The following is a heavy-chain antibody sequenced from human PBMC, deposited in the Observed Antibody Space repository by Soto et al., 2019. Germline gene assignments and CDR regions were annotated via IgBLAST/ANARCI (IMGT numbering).Heavy chain of an antibody. CDR3: TRQTLRGSSSFFDY. J-gene: IGHJ4*02. CDR2: IRSKANSYAT. V-gene: IGHV3-73*01. CDR1: GFTFSGSA. D-gene: IGHD6-6*01. Sequence: EVQLVESGGGLVQPGGSLKLSCAASGFTFSGSAMHWVRQASGKGLEWVGRIRSKANSYATAYAASVKGRFTISRDDSKNTAYLQMNRLKTEDTAVYYCTRQTLRGSSSFFDYWGQGTLVTVSS.